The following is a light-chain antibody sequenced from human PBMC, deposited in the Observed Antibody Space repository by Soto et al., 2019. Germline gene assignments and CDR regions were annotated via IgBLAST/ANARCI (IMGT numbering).Light chain of an antibody. CDR3: QHRRNWHPLT. J-gene: IGKJ4*01. V-gene: IGKV3-11*01. Sequence: ETVLTQSPATLSLSPGKTATLYCRASESVDVYLAWYQQKPGQAPRLLIYHSSNRATGIPARFSGSGSGTDFTLTLPSLEPEDSAVYYCQHRRNWHPLTFGGGNRVEI. CDR2: HSS. CDR1: ESVDVY.